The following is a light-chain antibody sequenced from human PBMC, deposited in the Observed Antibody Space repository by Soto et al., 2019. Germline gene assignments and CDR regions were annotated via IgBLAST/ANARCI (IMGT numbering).Light chain of an antibody. V-gene: IGKV3-11*01. CDR3: QQYGSSPIT. Sequence: EVVLTQSPDTLSLPPGERATLSCRASQSISSYLAWYQQKPGQAPRLLIYDASSRATGIPARFSGSGSGTDFTLTISSLEPEDFAVYYCQQYGSSPITFGQGTRLEI. J-gene: IGKJ5*01. CDR1: QSISSY. CDR2: DAS.